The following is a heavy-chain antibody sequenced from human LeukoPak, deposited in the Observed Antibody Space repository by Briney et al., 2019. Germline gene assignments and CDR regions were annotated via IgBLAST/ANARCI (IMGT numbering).Heavy chain of an antibody. CDR3: ARTMSSSHTVYGMDV. CDR2: IYYSGST. Sequence: SETLSLTCTVSGGSISNYYWSWIRQPPGKGLEWIGYIYYSGSTNYNPSLKSRVIISVDTSKNQFSLKLSSVTAVDTAVYYCARTMSSSHTVYGMDVWGQGTTVTVSS. CDR1: GGSISNYY. V-gene: IGHV4-59*12. J-gene: IGHJ6*02. D-gene: IGHD2-2*02.